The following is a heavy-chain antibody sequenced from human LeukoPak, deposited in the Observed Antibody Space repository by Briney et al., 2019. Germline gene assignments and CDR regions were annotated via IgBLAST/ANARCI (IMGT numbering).Heavy chain of an antibody. CDR1: GGTFSSYA. Sequence: SVKVSCKASGGTFSSYAISWVRQAPGQGLEWMGGIIPIFGTANYAQKFQGRVTITADESTSTAYMELSSLRSEDTAVYYCARENHYYDSSGYYSLDYWGQGTLVTVSS. V-gene: IGHV1-69*01. J-gene: IGHJ4*02. CDR2: IIPIFGTA. CDR3: ARENHYYDSSGYYSLDY. D-gene: IGHD3-22*01.